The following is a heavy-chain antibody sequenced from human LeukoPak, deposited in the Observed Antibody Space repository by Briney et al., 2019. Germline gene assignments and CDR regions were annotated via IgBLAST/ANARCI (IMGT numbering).Heavy chain of an antibody. D-gene: IGHD5-18*01. CDR1: GYTFTSYG. CDR3: ARVAGYSYGNQFDY. CDR2: ISAYNGNT. J-gene: IGHJ4*02. V-gene: IGHV1-18*01. Sequence: ASVKVSCKASGYTFTSYGISWVRQAPGQGLEWMGWISAYNGNTNYAQKFQGRVTITADKSTSTAYMELSSLRSEDTAVYYCARVAGYSYGNQFDYWGQGTLVTVSS.